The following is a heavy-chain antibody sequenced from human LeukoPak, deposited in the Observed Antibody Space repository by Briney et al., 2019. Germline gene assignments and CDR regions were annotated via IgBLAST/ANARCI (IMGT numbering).Heavy chain of an antibody. V-gene: IGHV3-64*01. J-gene: IGHJ6*02. CDR1: GFTISSYS. CDR3: ARERYCSGGSCIRGMDV. CDR2: ISSNGGST. D-gene: IGHD2-15*01. Sequence: AWSLRLSCAASGFTISSYSMHWVRQAPGKGLEYVSAISSNGGSTYYANSVKVRFTISRDNSKNTLYLQMGSLRAEDMAVYYCARERYCSGGSCIRGMDVWAKGPRSPSP.